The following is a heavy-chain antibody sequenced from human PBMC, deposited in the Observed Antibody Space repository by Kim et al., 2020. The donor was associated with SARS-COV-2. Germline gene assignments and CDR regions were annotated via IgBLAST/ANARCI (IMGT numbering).Heavy chain of an antibody. CDR1: GYTFTSYA. Sequence: ASVKVSCNASGYTFTSYAMHWVRQAPGQRLEWMGWINAGNGNTKYSQKFQGRVTITRDTSASTAYMELSSLRSEDTAVYYCARDRGIFGVAALKKWYYYGMDVWGQGTTVTVSS. J-gene: IGHJ6*02. CDR2: INAGNGNT. D-gene: IGHD3-3*01. CDR3: ARDRGIFGVAALKKWYYYGMDV. V-gene: IGHV1-3*01.